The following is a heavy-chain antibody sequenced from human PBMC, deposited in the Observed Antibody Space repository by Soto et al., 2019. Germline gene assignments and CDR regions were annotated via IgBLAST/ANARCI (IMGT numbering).Heavy chain of an antibody. V-gene: IGHV3-48*02. CDR3: ARDIVATYYYGMDV. J-gene: IGHJ6*02. CDR1: GFTFSSYA. D-gene: IGHD5-12*01. Sequence: GGSLRLSCAASGFTFSSYAMSWVRQAPGKGLEWVSYISSSSSTIYYADSVKGRFTISRDNAKNSLYLQMNSLRDEDTAVYYCARDIVATYYYGMDVWGQGTTVTVSS. CDR2: ISSSSSTI.